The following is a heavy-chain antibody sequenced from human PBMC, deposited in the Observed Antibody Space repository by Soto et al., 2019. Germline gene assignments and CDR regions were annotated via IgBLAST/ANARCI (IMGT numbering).Heavy chain of an antibody. CDR2: IKAKTEDGTT. J-gene: IGHJ6*02. Sequence: GGSLRLSCAASGFTFSNAWLSWVRQVPGKGLEWVGRIKAKTEDGTTDYAAPVKGRFTISRDDSKNTVYLQMNSLKTEDTAVYYCGAVAGTSRGMDVWGQGTTVTVS. D-gene: IGHD6-19*01. V-gene: IGHV3-15*01. CDR3: GAVAGTSRGMDV. CDR1: GFTFSNAW.